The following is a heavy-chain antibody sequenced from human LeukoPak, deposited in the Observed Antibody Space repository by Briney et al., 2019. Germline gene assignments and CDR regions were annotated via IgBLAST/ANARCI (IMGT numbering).Heavy chain of an antibody. J-gene: IGHJ5*02. Sequence: SQTLSLTCASSGERVSGNSAASNWIRQSPSRDLEWLGRTYYRSKWYNDYAVSVKSRITINPDTSKNQFSLQLNSVTPEDTAVYYCARDSPANWFDPWGQGTLVTVSS. CDR2: TYYRSKWYN. CDR3: ARDSPANWFDP. V-gene: IGHV6-1*01. CDR1: GERVSGNSAA.